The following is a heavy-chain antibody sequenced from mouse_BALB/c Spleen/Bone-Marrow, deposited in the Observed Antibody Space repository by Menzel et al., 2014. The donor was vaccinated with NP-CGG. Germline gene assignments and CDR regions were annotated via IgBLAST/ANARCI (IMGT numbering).Heavy chain of an antibody. CDR2: IRNKAKGYTS. Sequence: EVKLMESGGGLVQPGGSLRLSCATSGFTFTDYYMSWVRQPPGKALEWLGFIRNKAKGYTSEYSASLKGRFTISRDNSQSILYLQMNTLGAEDGATYYCARDINYDIYWYFDVWGAGTTVTVSS. CDR3: ARDINYDIYWYFDV. J-gene: IGHJ1*01. D-gene: IGHD2-4*01. V-gene: IGHV7-3*02. CDR1: GFTFTDYY.